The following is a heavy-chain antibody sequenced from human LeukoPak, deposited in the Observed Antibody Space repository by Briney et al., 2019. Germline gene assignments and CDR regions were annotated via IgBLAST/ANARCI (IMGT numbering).Heavy chain of an antibody. V-gene: IGHV3-30*03. J-gene: IGHJ6*03. CDR1: GFTFSNYG. CDR3: SRGYDTSASGYTDV. Sequence: GGSLRLSCAASGFTFSNYGIFWVRHPPGKGLEWVAFISYDGTKTYSADSVKGRFTISRDNGKKSLYLEMNSLRAEDTALYYCSRGYDTSASGYTDVWGKGTTVTVSS. CDR2: ISYDGTKT. D-gene: IGHD3-22*01.